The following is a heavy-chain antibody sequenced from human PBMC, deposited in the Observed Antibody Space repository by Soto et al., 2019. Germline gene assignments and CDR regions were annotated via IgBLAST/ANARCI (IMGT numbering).Heavy chain of an antibody. D-gene: IGHD3-22*01. CDR1: GGTFSRYS. V-gene: IGHV1-69*01. Sequence: QVQLVQSGAEVKKPGSSVKVSCKISGGTFSRYSISWVRQAPGQGLEWMGGIVPIFGTRNYAQKFQDRVTITTDESATTAHMELSNLRSEDTAVYYCARPYEGGYSSNHHYYYALDVWRQGTAVTVSS. J-gene: IGHJ6*02. CDR3: ARPYEGGYSSNHHYYYALDV. CDR2: IVPIFGTR.